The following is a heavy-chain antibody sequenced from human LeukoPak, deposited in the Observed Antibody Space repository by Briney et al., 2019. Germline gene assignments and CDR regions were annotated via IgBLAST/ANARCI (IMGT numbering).Heavy chain of an antibody. V-gene: IGHV4-38-2*02. D-gene: IGHD1-26*01. Sequence: PSETLSLTCAVSRYSVSTGYYWGWIRQTPEKGLEWIGSIYHSGSTYYNPSLQSRVTISVDTSKNHFSLELRHVTAADTAVYYCEREVVGDISGTFEDNWGQGILVTVSS. CDR3: EREVVGDISGTFEDN. CDR1: RYSVSTGYY. CDR2: IYHSGST. J-gene: IGHJ4*02.